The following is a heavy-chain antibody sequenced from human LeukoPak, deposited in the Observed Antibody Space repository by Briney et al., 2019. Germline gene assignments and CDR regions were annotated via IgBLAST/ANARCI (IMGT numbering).Heavy chain of an antibody. CDR1: GFTSTKYD. V-gene: IGHV3-13*01. J-gene: IGHJ4*02. CDR2: IGIYGDT. CDR3: TRGGIQVSGIDEIDH. Sequence: PGGSLRLSCAASGFTSTKYDMHWVRQATGGGLEWVSAIGIYGDTYYTGSVKGRFTISRENAKNSLYLQMDSLRAEDTAVYYCTRGGIQVSGIDEIDHWGQGTLVTVSS. D-gene: IGHD6-19*01.